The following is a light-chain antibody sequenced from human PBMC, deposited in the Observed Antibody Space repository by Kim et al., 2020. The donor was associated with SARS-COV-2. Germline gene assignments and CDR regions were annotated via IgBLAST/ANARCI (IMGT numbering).Light chain of an antibody. CDR3: PSWDSSSDHPV. J-gene: IGLJ1*01. CDR1: NIGSKS. CDR2: YDI. Sequence: SYELTQPPSVSVAPGKTARITCGGNNIGSKSVHWYQQKPGQAPVLVIYYDIDRPSGIPERFSGSNSGNTATLTISRVEAGDAAAYYCPSWDSSSDHPVFG. V-gene: IGLV3-21*04.